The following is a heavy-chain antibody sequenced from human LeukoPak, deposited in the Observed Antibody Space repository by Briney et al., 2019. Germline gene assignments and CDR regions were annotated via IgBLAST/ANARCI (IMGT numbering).Heavy chain of an antibody. CDR2: ISGSGGST. CDR3: ARAGAPDWDYDSSGLDF. D-gene: IGHD3-22*01. Sequence: PGGSLRLSRAASGFTFSTYAMSWVRQAPRKGLEWVSGISGSGGSTFSADSVKGRFTISRDNAENSLSLQMHSLRGEDAAVYYCARAGAPDWDYDSSGLDFWGQGTLVTVSS. J-gene: IGHJ4*02. CDR1: GFTFSTYA. V-gene: IGHV3-23*01.